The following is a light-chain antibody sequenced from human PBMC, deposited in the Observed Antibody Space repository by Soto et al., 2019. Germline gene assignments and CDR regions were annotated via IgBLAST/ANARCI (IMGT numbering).Light chain of an antibody. CDR3: QQLSNVST. CDR2: KAS. Sequence: DIQMTQSPSTLSGSVGDRVTITCRASQTISSWLAWYQQKPGKAPKLLIYKASTLKSGVPSRFSGSGSGTEFTLTISSLQPEDFATYYCQQLSNVSTFGQGTRLEIK. CDR1: QTISSW. V-gene: IGKV1-5*03. J-gene: IGKJ5*01.